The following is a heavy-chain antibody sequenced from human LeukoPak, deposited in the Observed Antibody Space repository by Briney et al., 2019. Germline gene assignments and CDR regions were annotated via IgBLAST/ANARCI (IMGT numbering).Heavy chain of an antibody. CDR2: ITPNSGGT. CDR1: GYTFTGYY. D-gene: IGHD3-10*01. J-gene: IGHJ4*02. V-gene: IGHV1-2*02. Sequence: ASVKVSCKASGYTFTGYYMHWVRQAPGQGLEWMGWITPNSGGTRYAQKFQGRVSMTRDTSISTAYMELSRLRSDDTAVYYCARDYGSGSYFGYWGQGTLVTVSS. CDR3: ARDYGSGSYFGY.